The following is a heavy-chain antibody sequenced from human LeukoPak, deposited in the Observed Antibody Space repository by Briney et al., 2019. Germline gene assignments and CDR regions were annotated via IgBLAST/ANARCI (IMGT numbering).Heavy chain of an antibody. V-gene: IGHV3-48*03. CDR3: AREKLSFFDSSGYFDY. CDR2: IDSRGSTI. J-gene: IGHJ4*02. D-gene: IGHD3-22*01. Sequence: GGSLRLSCAASGLTFSSFEMNWVRQAPGKGLEWISYIDSRGSTIYQADSVRGRFTISRDNAKNSLYLQMSRLRAEDTAVYYCAREKLSFFDSSGYFDYWGQGTLVTVSS. CDR1: GLTFSSFE.